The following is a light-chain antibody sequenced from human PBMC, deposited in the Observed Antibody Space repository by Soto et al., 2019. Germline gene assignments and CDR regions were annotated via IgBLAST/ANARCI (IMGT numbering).Light chain of an antibody. J-gene: IGKJ5*01. V-gene: IGKV3-15*01. CDR3: QQYHNWPIT. Sequence: VMSQSLATLAVSTGERAILSCRASQSVSSNLAWHQQKPGQAPRILMHDASTRATGIPARFSGSGSGTEFTLTISSLQSEDFAVYYCQQYHNWPITFGQGRLLEI. CDR2: DAS. CDR1: QSVSSN.